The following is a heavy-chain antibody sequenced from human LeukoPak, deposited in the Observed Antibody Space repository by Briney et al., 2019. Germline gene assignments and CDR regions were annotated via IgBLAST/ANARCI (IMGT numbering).Heavy chain of an antibody. V-gene: IGHV4-34*01. CDR2: INHSGST. CDR1: GGSFSGCY. D-gene: IGHD3-3*01. J-gene: IGHJ4*02. CDR3: ARVGLRDFWSGTLYYFDY. Sequence: SETLSLTCAVYGGSFSGCYWSWIRQPPGKGLEWIGEINHSGSTNYNPSLKSRVTISVDTSKNQFSLKLSSVTAADTAVYYCARVGLRDFWSGTLYYFDYWGQGTLVTVSS.